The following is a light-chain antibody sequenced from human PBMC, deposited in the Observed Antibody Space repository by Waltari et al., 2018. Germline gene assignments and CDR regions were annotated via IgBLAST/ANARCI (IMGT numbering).Light chain of an antibody. CDR1: QTLLYSSNNKNY. V-gene: IGKV4-1*01. Sequence: DIVMTQSPDSLAVSLAERATINCKSNQTLLYSSNNKNYLAWYHQKAGQPPKLLTYWASTREYGVPDRFSASGSGTDFTLTISNLQPDDFATYYCQQSYSAPLAFGGGTKLDI. CDR2: WAS. CDR3: QQSYSAPLA. J-gene: IGKJ4*01.